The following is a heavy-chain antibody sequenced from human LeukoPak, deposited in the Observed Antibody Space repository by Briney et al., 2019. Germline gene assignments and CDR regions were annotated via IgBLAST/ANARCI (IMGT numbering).Heavy chain of an antibody. D-gene: IGHD2-2*02. Sequence: PGGSLRLSCAASGFTFSSYGMHWVRQAPGKGLEGVAFIRYDGSNKYYADSVKDRFTISRDNYKNTLYLQMNSLRAEDTAVYYCAKDLIVVVPAAIRSNFDYWGQRTLVTVSS. CDR1: GFTFSSYG. V-gene: IGHV3-30*02. CDR3: AKDLIVVVPAAIRSNFDY. J-gene: IGHJ4*02. CDR2: IRYDGSNK.